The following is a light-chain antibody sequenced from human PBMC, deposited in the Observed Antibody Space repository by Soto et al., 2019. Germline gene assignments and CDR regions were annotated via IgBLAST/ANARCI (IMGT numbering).Light chain of an antibody. CDR1: QGISGW. V-gene: IGKV1D-12*01. Sequence: DFQMTQSPSSVSASVGDRVTITCRASQGISGWLAWDQQKPGTAPKLLIYAPSSLQSGVPSRFNASGAGTDFTLTISSLQPEDFATYYCQQADSFPLTFCGGAKVEIK. CDR2: APS. CDR3: QQADSFPLT. J-gene: IGKJ4*01.